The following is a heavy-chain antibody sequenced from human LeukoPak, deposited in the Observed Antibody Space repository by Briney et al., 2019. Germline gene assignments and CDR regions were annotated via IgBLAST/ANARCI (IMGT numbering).Heavy chain of an antibody. CDR1: GYTYIGYY. D-gene: IGHD1-26*01. J-gene: IGHJ4*02. CDR3: ARDNLMIGIMGAKGPGE. CDR2: INPNSGGT. Sequence: GASVKVSCKASGYTYIGYYMHWVRQAPGQGLEWMGWINPNSGGTNYAQKFQGRVTMTRDESISTAYMELSRLRSDGTAVYYCARDNLMIGIMGAKGPGEWGQGTLVTVSS. V-gene: IGHV1-2*02.